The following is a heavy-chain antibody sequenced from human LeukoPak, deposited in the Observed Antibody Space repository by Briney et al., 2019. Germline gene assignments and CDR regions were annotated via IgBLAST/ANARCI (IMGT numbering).Heavy chain of an antibody. J-gene: IGHJ4*02. V-gene: IGHV1-69*04. CDR1: GGTFSSYA. CDR2: IIPILGIA. D-gene: IGHD6-19*01. Sequence: ASVKVSCKASGGTFSSYAISWVRQAPGQPLEWMGRIIPILGIANYPQKFQGRVTITADKSTSTAYMELSSLRSEDTAVYYCARDRGSSGEGDFDYWGQGTLVTVSS. CDR3: ARDRGSSGEGDFDY.